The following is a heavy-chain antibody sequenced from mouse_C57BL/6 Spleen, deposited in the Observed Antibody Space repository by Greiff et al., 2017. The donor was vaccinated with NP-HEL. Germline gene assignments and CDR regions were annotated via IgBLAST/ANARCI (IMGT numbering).Heavy chain of an antibody. CDR1: GYSFTDYN. CDR3: ARSHYYGSSYYFDY. D-gene: IGHD1-1*01. Sequence: QLQQSGPELVKPGASVKISCKASGYSFTDYNMNWVKQSNGKSLEWIGVINPNYGTTSYNQKFKGKATLTVDQSSSTAYMQLNSLTSEDSAVYYCARSHYYGSSYYFDYWGQGTTLTVSS. CDR2: INPNYGTT. V-gene: IGHV1-39*01. J-gene: IGHJ2*01.